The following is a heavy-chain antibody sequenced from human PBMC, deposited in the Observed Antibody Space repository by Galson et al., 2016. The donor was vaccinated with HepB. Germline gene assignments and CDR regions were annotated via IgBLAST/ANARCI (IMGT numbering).Heavy chain of an antibody. CDR1: GASISNRNYF. D-gene: IGHD3-10*01. Sequence: SETLSLTCTVSGASISNRNYFWGWIRQPPGKGLEWIGNIYYSGSTNYNPSLESRVTISVDTSKNQFSLNLSSVTAADTAVSFCARDCRRGVFPTVRGMDVWGQGTTVTVSS. V-gene: IGHV4-39*02. CDR2: IYYSGST. CDR3: ARDCRRGVFPTVRGMDV. J-gene: IGHJ6*02.